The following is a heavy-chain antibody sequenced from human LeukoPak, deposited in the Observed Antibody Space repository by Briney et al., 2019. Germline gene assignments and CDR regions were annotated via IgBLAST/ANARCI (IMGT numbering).Heavy chain of an antibody. CDR1: GYTFSSYG. Sequence: GGSLRLSCAASGYTFSSYGMSWVRQAPGKGLEWVSGISASGGSTYYADSVKGRFTISRDNSRNTLFLQMNSPRAEDTAVYYCAKVDRRSDLPYYFDYWGQGTLVTVSS. J-gene: IGHJ4*02. CDR2: ISASGGST. V-gene: IGHV3-23*01. CDR3: AKVDRRSDLPYYFDY.